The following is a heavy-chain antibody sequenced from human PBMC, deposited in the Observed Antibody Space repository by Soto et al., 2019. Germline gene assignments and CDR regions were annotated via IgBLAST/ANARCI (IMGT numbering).Heavy chain of an antibody. CDR2: IYYSGST. CDR1: GGSISSGGYY. Sequence: TLSLTCTVAGGSISSGGYYWSWIRQHPGKGLEWIGYIYYSGSTYYNPSLKSRVTISVDTSKNQFSLKLSSVTAADTAVYYCARWSEYDFWSGMTSYGMDAWGQGTTVTVSS. CDR3: ARWSEYDFWSGMTSYGMDA. V-gene: IGHV4-31*03. J-gene: IGHJ6*02. D-gene: IGHD3-3*01.